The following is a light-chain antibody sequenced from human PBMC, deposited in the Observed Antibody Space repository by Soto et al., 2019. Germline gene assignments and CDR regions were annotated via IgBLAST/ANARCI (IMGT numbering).Light chain of an antibody. CDR2: NND. J-gene: IGLJ3*02. Sequence: QSELTQAPSASGTPGQRVTISCSGSNSNIGSNTVSWYQQVPGTAPKVLIYNNDQRPSGVPDRLSGSKSGTSASLAIGGLQSEDEADYYCAAWDGSLNGWVFGGGTKLTVL. CDR3: AAWDGSLNGWV. CDR1: NSNIGSNT. V-gene: IGLV1-44*01.